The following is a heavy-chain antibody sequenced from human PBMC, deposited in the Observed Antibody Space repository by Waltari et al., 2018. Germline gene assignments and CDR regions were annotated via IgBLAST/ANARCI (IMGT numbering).Heavy chain of an antibody. D-gene: IGHD3-22*01. CDR3: ARPSGFSRHFDY. CDR2: IDSGGGT. Sequence: VQLVETGGDLMQPGGSLRVSCVASGFSFRYHSMSWVRRAPGKGLEWVSTIDSGGGTYYADSVKGRFTISRDTSKDTLYLQLNRLTAEDTAVYYCARPSGFSRHFDYWGRGTLVTVSS. J-gene: IGHJ4*02. CDR1: GFSFRYHS. V-gene: IGHV3-53*02.